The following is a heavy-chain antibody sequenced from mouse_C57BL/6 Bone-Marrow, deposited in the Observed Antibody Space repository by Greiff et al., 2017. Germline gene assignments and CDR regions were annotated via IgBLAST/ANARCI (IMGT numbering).Heavy chain of an antibody. J-gene: IGHJ1*03. V-gene: IGHV1-52*01. CDR2: IDPSDSET. Sequence: QVQLKQPGAELVRPGSSVKLSCKASGYTFTSYWMHWVKQRPIQGLEWIGNIDPSDSETHYNQKFKDKATLTVDKSSSTAYMQLSSLTSEDSAVYYCARNYYGSSHHWYFDVWGTGTTVTVSS. CDR1: GYTFTSYW. CDR3: ARNYYGSSHHWYFDV. D-gene: IGHD1-1*01.